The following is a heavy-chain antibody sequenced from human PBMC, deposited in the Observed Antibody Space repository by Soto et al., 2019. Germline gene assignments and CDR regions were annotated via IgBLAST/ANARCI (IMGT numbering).Heavy chain of an antibody. V-gene: IGHV4-30-2*01. CDR2: ISPIGSP. J-gene: IGHJ5*02. D-gene: IGHD2-8*01. Sequence: PSETLSLTCSVSGGSFNSGGYCWSWIRQPPGKGLEWIVFISPIGSPAYNPSLESRVTISVDRSNNQISLELPSVTAADTAVYYCARGVLAWGPGTLVTVSS. CDR3: ARGVLA. CDR1: GGSFNSGGYC.